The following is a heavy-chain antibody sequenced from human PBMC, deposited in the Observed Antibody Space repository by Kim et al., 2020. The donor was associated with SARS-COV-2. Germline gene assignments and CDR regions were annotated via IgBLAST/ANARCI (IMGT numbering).Heavy chain of an antibody. J-gene: IGHJ4*02. Sequence: GGSLRLSCAASGFTFRSYAMSWVRQAPGKGLECVSAISGSGGSTYYADSVKGRFTISRDNSKNTLYLQMNSLRAEDTAVYYCAKDLGSLVGGGFPHFDYWGQGTLGTVSS. V-gene: IGHV3-23*01. CDR1: GFTFRSYA. CDR3: AKDLGSLVGGGFPHFDY. D-gene: IGHD3-16*01. CDR2: ISGSGGST.